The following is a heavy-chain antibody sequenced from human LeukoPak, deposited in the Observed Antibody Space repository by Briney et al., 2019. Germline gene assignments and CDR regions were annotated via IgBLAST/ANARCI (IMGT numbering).Heavy chain of an antibody. CDR2: INNDGSGT. Sequence: GGSLRLSCAASGFTFRNYWMYWVRQTPGKGLVYVSRINNDGSGTTYAESVKGRFTTSRDNGNNGVYLQMNGLRAEDTAVYYCARGGPDHAFDIWGQGTMVTVSS. CDR3: ARGGPDHAFDI. CDR1: GFTFRNYW. D-gene: IGHD1-14*01. J-gene: IGHJ3*02. V-gene: IGHV3-74*01.